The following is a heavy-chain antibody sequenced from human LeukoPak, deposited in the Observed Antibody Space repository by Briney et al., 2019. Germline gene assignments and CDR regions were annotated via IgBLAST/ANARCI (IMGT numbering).Heavy chain of an antibody. J-gene: IGHJ4*02. CDR2: VNNDGSST. Sequence: GGTLRLSCGVSGFSFSSYWMHWVRQALGKGLMWVSRVNNDGSSTTYADSVEGRFTISRDNARNTLYLQMNSLRAEDTAVYYCARSSYPYYFDYWGQGTLVTVSS. V-gene: IGHV3-74*01. CDR1: GFSFSSYW. CDR3: ARSSYPYYFDY. D-gene: IGHD6-19*01.